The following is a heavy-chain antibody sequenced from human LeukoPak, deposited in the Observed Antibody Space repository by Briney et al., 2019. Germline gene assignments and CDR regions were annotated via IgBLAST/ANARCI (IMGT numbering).Heavy chain of an antibody. J-gene: IGHJ5*02. CDR2: IIPIFGTA. Sequence: SVKVSCKASGGTFSSYAISWVRQALGQGLEWMGGIIPIFGTANYAQKFQGRVTITADESTSTAYMELSSLRSEDTAVYYCTVSYDYGDENWFDPWGQGTLVTVSS. CDR1: GGTFSSYA. V-gene: IGHV1-69*01. D-gene: IGHD4-17*01. CDR3: TVSYDYGDENWFDP.